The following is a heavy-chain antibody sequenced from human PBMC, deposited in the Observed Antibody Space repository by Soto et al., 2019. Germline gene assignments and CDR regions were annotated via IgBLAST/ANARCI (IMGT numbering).Heavy chain of an antibody. D-gene: IGHD5-18*01. CDR2: ISYGGIT. Sequence: QVQLQESGPGLVKPSQTLSLTCTVSGGSINSGGYCWSWIRQHPAKGLEWIVCISYGGITSYNASLNIRVTISVDTSKNKFSLKLSSVTAAHTAVYYCSRGILVWGQGTLITVSS. CDR1: GGSINSGGYC. V-gene: IGHV4-31*03. J-gene: IGHJ4*02. CDR3: SRGILV.